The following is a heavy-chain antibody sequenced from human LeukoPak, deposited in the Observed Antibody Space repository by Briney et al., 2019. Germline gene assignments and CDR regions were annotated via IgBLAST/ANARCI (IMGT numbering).Heavy chain of an antibody. CDR2: LTGSGGST. CDR3: AKDRGHYYDSSGYYSFYFDY. CDR1: GFTFSSSS. D-gene: IGHD3-22*01. J-gene: IGHJ4*02. Sequence: GVSLRLSCAASGFTFSSSSMSWVRQSPGKGLEWGSALTGSGGSTYYADSVKGRFTISRDNSKNTLYLQMNSLRAEDTAVYYCAKDRGHYYDSSGYYSFYFDYWGQGTLVTVSS. V-gene: IGHV3-23*01.